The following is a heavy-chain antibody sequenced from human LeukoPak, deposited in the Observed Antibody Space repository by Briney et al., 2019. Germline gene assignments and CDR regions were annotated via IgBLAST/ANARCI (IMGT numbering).Heavy chain of an antibody. Sequence: PGRSLRLSCAASGFTFDDYAMHWVRQAPGEGLEWVSGISWNSGSIGYADSVKGRFTISRDNAKNSLYLQMNSLRAEDTALYYCAKGRGARPLFDYWGQGTLVTVYS. J-gene: IGHJ4*02. V-gene: IGHV3-9*01. CDR1: GFTFDDYA. CDR2: ISWNSGSI. CDR3: AKGRGARPLFDY. D-gene: IGHD1-26*01.